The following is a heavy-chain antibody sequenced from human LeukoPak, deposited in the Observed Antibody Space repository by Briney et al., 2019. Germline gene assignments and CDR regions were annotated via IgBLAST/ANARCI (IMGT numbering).Heavy chain of an antibody. CDR1: GFTFRDYD. CDR3: AREYSSGPDY. V-gene: IGHV3-21*01. D-gene: IGHD6-19*01. J-gene: IGHJ4*02. Sequence: GGSLRLSCGVSGFTFRDYDMTWVRQAPGKGLEWVSSISSSSSYIYYADSVKGRFTISRDNAKNSLYLQMNSLRAEDTAVYYCAREYSSGPDYWGRGTLVTVSS. CDR2: ISSSSSYI.